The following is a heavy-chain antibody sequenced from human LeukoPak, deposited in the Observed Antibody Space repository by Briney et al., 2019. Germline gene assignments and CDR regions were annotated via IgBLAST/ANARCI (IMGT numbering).Heavy chain of an antibody. CDR2: IFTTGGA. CDR3: VRDGPGWGLL. CDR1: GGSIGTYY. V-gene: IGHV4-4*07. Sequence: NSSETLSLTCTVSGGSIGTYYLSWIRRPAGKGLEWIGRIFTTGGANYNPSLKSRVTMSLDTSKNLFSLKLNSVTAADTAVYYCVRDGPGWGLLWGQGALVTVSS. D-gene: IGHD6-19*01. J-gene: IGHJ4*02.